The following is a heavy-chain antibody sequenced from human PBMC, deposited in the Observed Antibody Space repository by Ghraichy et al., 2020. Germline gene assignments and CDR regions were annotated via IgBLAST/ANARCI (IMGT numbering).Heavy chain of an antibody. CDR2: ISGSGGST. Sequence: GGSLRLSCAASGFTFSTYAMNWVRQAPGKGLEWVSGISGSGGSTYSADSVKGRFTISRDNSKNTLYLQMDSLRGEDTALYYCAKDLSAHRTGWYRPLIYAMDVWGQGTTVTVSS. V-gene: IGHV3-23*01. CDR3: AKDLSAHRTGWYRPLIYAMDV. CDR1: GFTFSTYA. J-gene: IGHJ6*02. D-gene: IGHD6-19*01.